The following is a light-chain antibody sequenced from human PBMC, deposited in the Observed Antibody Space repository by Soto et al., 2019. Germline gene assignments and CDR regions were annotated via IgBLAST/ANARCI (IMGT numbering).Light chain of an antibody. CDR2: EVS. CDR1: SSDVGGYNY. J-gene: IGLJ1*01. V-gene: IGLV2-8*01. Sequence: LTQPPSASGSPGQSVTISCTGTSSDVGGYNYVSRYQQHPGKAPKLMIYEVSKRPSGVPDRFSGSKSGNTASLTVSGLQAEDEADYYCSSYAGSNNYVFGTGTKVPVL. CDR3: SSYAGSNNYV.